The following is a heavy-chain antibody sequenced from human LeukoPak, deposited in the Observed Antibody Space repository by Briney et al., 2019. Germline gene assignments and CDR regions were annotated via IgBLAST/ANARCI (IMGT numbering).Heavy chain of an antibody. V-gene: IGHV5-51*01. CDR1: GSSFTSYW. D-gene: IGHD6-6*01. J-gene: IGHJ6*02. Sequence: GGPLKISGKGSGSSFTSYWIGGVRQLPGKGLEGMGIIYPGDSDTRYSPSFQGQVTISADKSSSTAYLQWSRLKASDTAMYYCARQVDDSSSPREDYYGMDVWGQGTTVTVSS. CDR3: ARQVDDSSSPREDYYGMDV. CDR2: IYPGDSDT.